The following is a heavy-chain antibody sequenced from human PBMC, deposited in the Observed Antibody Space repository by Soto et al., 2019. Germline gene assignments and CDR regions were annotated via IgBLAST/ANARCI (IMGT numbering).Heavy chain of an antibody. V-gene: IGHV3-7*05. CDR2: IKQDGSEK. D-gene: IGHD2-2*01. Sequence: EVQLVESGGGLVQSGGSLRLSCAASGFTFSSYWMSWVRQGPGKGPELVANIKQDGSEKYYVDSVKGRFTISRDNAKNSLYLQMSSLRAEDSAVYHCATFLSAILGDSWGHGTLVTFSS. CDR3: ATFLSAILGDS. CDR1: GFTFSSYW. J-gene: IGHJ5*01.